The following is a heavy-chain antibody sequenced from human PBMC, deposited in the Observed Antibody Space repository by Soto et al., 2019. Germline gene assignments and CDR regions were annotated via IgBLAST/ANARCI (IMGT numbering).Heavy chain of an antibody. CDR1: GFTFSSYW. J-gene: IGHJ3*02. CDR3: AREYYDILTGYSVLLGDAFDI. CDR2: IKQDGSEK. Sequence: GGSLRLSCAASGFTFSSYWMSWVRQAPGKGLEWVANIKQDGSEKYYVDSVKGRFTISRDNAKNSLYLQMNSLRAEDTAVYYCAREYYDILTGYSVLLGDAFDIWGQGTMVTVSS. V-gene: IGHV3-7*01. D-gene: IGHD3-9*01.